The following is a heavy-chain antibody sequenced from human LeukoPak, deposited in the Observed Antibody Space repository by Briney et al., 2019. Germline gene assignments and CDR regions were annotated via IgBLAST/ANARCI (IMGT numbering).Heavy chain of an antibody. CDR3: AREMTTVTSVDY. D-gene: IGHD4-11*01. J-gene: IGHJ4*02. CDR2: INPNSGGT. CDR1: GYTFTGYY. V-gene: IGHV1-2*02. Sequence: GASVQVSCKASGYTFTGYYMHWLRQAPGQGLEWMGWINPNSGGTKYAQKFQGRVTMTRDMSISTAYMALSRLRSDDTAVYYCAREMTTVTSVDYWGQGTLVTVSS.